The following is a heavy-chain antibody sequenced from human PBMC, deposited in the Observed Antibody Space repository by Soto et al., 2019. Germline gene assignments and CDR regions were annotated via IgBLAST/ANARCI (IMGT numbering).Heavy chain of an antibody. CDR1: GGTFSSYA. J-gene: IGHJ5*02. Sequence: RPSVKVSCKASGGTFSSYAITWVRQAPGQGLEWMGGIIPIFGTANYAQKFQGRVTITADESTSTAYMELSSLRSEDTAVYYCARDRGPSSGYYPYWFDPWGQGTLVTVSS. CDR3: ARDRGPSSGYYPYWFDP. V-gene: IGHV1-69*13. CDR2: IIPIFGTA. D-gene: IGHD3-22*01.